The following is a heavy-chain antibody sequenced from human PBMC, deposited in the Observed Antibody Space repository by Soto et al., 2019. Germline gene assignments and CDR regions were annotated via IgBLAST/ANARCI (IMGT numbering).Heavy chain of an antibody. CDR1: EFSVSSNY. Sequence: EVQLVESGGGLVQPGESLRLSCAASEFSVSSNYMSWVHQAPGKGLEWVSVIYASGTTYYADSVRGRFTISRDSSKNTTHLQMNSLRAEDKAVYYCARTPCCSTSGCYYTDYWGQGTLVTVSS. CDR3: ARTPCCSTSGCYYTDY. V-gene: IGHV3-66*01. D-gene: IGHD2-2*01. J-gene: IGHJ4*02. CDR2: IYASGTT.